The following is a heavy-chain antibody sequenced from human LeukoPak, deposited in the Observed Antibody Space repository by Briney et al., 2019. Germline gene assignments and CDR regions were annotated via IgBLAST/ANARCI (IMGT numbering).Heavy chain of an antibody. CDR2: ISSSGNTI. J-gene: IGHJ3*02. CDR3: ARTYDFGRGPPGDAFDN. CDR1: GFTFSSYS. V-gene: IGHV3-48*04. Sequence: GGSLRLSCAASGFTFSSYSMNWVRQAPGKGLEWVSYISSSGNTIYYADSVKGRFTISRDNAKNSVYLQMNSLRAEDTAVYYCARTYDFGRGPPGDAFDNWGPGTWVIVSS. D-gene: IGHD3-3*01.